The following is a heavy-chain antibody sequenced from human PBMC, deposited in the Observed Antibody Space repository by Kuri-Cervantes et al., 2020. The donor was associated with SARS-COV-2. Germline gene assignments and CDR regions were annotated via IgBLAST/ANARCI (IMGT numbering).Heavy chain of an antibody. D-gene: IGHD4-17*01. V-gene: IGHV1-18*04. CDR1: GYSFTTYG. CDR3: AGGFDYGDYPYYYGMDV. CDR2: ISTYNANA. Sequence: ASVKVSCKASGYSFTTYGITWVRQAPGQGLEWMGWISTYNANADYAQKLQGRVTMTTETSTSIAYMELRSLRSDDTAIYYCAGGFDYGDYPYYYGMDVWGQGTTVTVSS. J-gene: IGHJ6*02.